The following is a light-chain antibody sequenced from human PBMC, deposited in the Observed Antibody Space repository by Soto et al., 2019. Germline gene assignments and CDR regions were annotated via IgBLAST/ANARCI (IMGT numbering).Light chain of an antibody. CDR1: SGHSSYG. V-gene: IGLV4-69*01. CDR3: QTWGPVV. J-gene: IGLJ2*01. Sequence: QPVLTQSPSASASLGASVKFTCTLSSGHSSYGIAWHQQKPETGPRYLMRLNSDGSHYKGDGIPDRFSGSSSGAERYLTISSLQSEDEADYYCQTWGPVVFGGGTKLTVL. CDR2: LNSDGSH.